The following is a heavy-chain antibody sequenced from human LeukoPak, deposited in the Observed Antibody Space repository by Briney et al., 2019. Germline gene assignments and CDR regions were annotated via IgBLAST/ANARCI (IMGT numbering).Heavy chain of an antibody. V-gene: IGHV3-21*01. CDR3: ARATLNYYGSGSYPGFDP. J-gene: IGHJ5*02. CDR1: GFTFSIYA. CDR2: ISTSSSLI. Sequence: GGSLRLSCAASGFTFSIYAMSWVRQAPGKGLEWVSSISTSSSLIYYADSVKGRFTISRDNAKNSLYLQMNSLRAEDTAVYYCARATLNYYGSGSYPGFDPWGQGTLVAVSS. D-gene: IGHD3-10*01.